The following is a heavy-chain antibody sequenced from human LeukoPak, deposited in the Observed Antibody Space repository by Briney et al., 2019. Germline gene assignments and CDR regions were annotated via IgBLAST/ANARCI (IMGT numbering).Heavy chain of an antibody. CDR2: ISYDGSNK. V-gene: IGHV3-30-3*01. J-gene: IGHJ4*02. D-gene: IGHD1-26*01. Sequence: GGSLRLSCAASGFTFSSYAMHWVRQAPGKGLEWVAVISYDGSNKYYADSVKGRFTISRDNSKNTLYLQMNSLRAEDTAVYYCASLVGGPGIVGATTGFVDYWGQGTLVTVSS. CDR1: GFTFSSYA. CDR3: ASLVGGPGIVGATTGFVDY.